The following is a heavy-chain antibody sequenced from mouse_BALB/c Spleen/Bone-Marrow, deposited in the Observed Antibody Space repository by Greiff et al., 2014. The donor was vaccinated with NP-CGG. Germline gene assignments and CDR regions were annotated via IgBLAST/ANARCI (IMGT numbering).Heavy chain of an antibody. CDR2: ILPGSGST. CDR3: ARWVPYWEFAY. Sequence: QVHVKQSRAELMKPGASVKISCKATGYTFSSYWIEWVKQRPGHGLEWIGEILPGSGSTNYNEKFKGKATFTADTSSNTAYMQLSSLTSEDSAVYYCARWVPYWEFAYWGQGTLVTVSA. CDR1: GYTFSSYW. V-gene: IGHV1-9*01. J-gene: IGHJ3*01. D-gene: IGHD4-1*01.